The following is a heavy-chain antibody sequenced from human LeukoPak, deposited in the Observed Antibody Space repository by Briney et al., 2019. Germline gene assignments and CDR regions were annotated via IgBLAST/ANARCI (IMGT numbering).Heavy chain of an antibody. J-gene: IGHJ4*02. CDR2: IYYSGST. CDR1: GGSISSYY. V-gene: IGHV4-59*08. Sequence: SETLSLTCTVSGGSISSYYWSWIRQPPGKGLEWIGYIYYSGSTNYNPSLKSRVTISVDTSKNQFSLKLSPVTAADTAVYYCARHPFVEMDYFDYWGQGTLVTVSS. CDR3: ARHPFVEMDYFDY. D-gene: IGHD5-24*01.